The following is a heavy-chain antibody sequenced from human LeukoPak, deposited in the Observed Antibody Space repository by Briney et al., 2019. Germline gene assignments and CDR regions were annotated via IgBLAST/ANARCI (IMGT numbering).Heavy chain of an antibody. D-gene: IGHD2-21*02. V-gene: IGHV4-39*07. J-gene: IGHJ4*02. CDR3: ARVSSWPPNVVTALFDY. Sequence: SETLSLTCTVSGGSISSGSHSWACIRQPPGKGLEWIGTIYYSGSTSYNPSLKSRVTISVDTSKNQFSLKLSSATAADTAVYSCARVSSWPPNVVTALFDYWGRGTLVTVSS. CDR2: IYYSGST. CDR1: GGSISSGSHS.